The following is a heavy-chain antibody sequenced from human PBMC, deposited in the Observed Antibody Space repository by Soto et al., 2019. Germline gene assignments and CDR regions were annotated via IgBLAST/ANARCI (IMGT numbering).Heavy chain of an antibody. J-gene: IGHJ6*02. Sequence: SETLSLTCTVSGGSISSGGYYWSWIRQHPGKGLEWIGYIYYSGSTYYNPSLKSRVTISVDTSKNQFSLKLSSVTAADTAVYYCARDPLSEPQASGDHRAPYYYYGMDVWGQGTTVTVSS. D-gene: IGHD3-10*01. V-gene: IGHV4-31*03. CDR2: IYYSGST. CDR1: GGSISSGGYY. CDR3: ARDPLSEPQASGDHRAPYYYYGMDV.